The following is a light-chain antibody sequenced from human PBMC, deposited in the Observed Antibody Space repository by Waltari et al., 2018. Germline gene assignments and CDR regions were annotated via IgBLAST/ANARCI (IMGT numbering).Light chain of an antibody. Sequence: EIVLTQSPATLSLSPGERASLSCRASQSVSRGLAWYQQKPGQAPRVLIFDAFIRATGTPARFSGSGSGTDSTLTISSLEPEDFAVYYCQQRRDWPLTFGGGTKVEIK. V-gene: IGKV3-11*01. CDR3: QQRRDWPLT. J-gene: IGKJ4*01. CDR2: DAF. CDR1: QSVSRG.